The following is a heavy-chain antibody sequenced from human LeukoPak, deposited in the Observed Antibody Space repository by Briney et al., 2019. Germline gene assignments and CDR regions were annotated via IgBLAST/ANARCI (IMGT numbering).Heavy chain of an antibody. J-gene: IGHJ4*02. CDR1: GYTLTGYY. Sequence: ASVKVSCKASGYTLTGYYMHWVRQAPGQGLEWMGWINPNSGGTNYAQKFQGRVTMTRDTSISTAYMELSRLRSDDTAVYYCARGPRIAVAGRTIHYWGQGTLVTVSS. V-gene: IGHV1-2*02. CDR2: INPNSGGT. D-gene: IGHD6-19*01. CDR3: ARGPRIAVAGRTIHY.